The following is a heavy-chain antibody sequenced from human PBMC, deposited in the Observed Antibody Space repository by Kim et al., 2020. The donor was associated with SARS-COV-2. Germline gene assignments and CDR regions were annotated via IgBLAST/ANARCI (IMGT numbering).Heavy chain of an antibody. CDR3: ARDRITMVRGTPLDYYGM. J-gene: IGHJ6*01. CDR2: IYYSGST. D-gene: IGHD3-10*01. Sequence: SETLSLTCTVSGGSISSYYWSWIRQPPGKGLEWIGYIYYSGSTNYNPSLKSRVTISVDTSKNQFSLKLSSVTAADTAVYYCARDRITMVRGTPLDYYGM. CDR1: GGSISSYY. V-gene: IGHV4-59*13.